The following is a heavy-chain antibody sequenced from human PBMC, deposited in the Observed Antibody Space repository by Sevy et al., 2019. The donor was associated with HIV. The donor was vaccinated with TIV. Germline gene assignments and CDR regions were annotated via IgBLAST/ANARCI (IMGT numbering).Heavy chain of an antibody. V-gene: IGHV3-11*06. CDR3: ARRSSGWDYFDY. D-gene: IGHD6-19*01. Sequence: GGSLRLSCAASGFAFSDYYMNWIRQAPGKGLEWVSCISGLTNYINYADSGKGRFTISRDKAKNSVYLQMNSLRAEDTAVYYCARRSSGWDYFDYWGQGTPVTVSS. J-gene: IGHJ4*02. CDR2: ISGLTNYI. CDR1: GFAFSDYY.